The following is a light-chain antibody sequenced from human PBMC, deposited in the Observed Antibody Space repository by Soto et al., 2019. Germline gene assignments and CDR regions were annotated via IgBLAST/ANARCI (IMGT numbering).Light chain of an antibody. CDR3: QQYNSWPT. CDR1: HSISTN. CDR2: GAS. J-gene: IGKJ4*01. V-gene: IGKV3-15*01. Sequence: EIIMTQSPATLSVSPGEGAALSCRTSHSISTNLAWYQHKRGQSPRLLVYGASTRATGVPARFSGSGSGAEFTLSISSLQSEDFAVYYCQQYNSWPTFGGGTKVAIK.